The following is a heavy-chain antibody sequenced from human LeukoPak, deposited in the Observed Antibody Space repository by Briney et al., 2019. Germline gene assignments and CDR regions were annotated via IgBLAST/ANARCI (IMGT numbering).Heavy chain of an antibody. CDR3: ARVADYGDLAPRVAFDI. Sequence: SETLSLTCTVSGGSISSGGYYWSCIRQHPGKGLEWIGYIYYSGSTYYNPSLKSRVTISVDTSKNQFSLKLSSVTAADTAVYYCARVADYGDLAPRVAFDIWGQGTMVTVSS. V-gene: IGHV4-31*03. J-gene: IGHJ3*02. CDR1: GGSISSGGYY. D-gene: IGHD4-17*01. CDR2: IYYSGST.